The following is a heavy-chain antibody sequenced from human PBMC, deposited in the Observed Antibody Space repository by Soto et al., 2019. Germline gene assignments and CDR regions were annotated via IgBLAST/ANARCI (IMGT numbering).Heavy chain of an antibody. D-gene: IGHD5-18*01. CDR1: GGSISSYY. CDR3: AREPSYGYNEKLGIDP. CDR2: IYYSGST. Sequence: SETLSLTCTVSGGSISSYYWSWIRQPPGKGLEWIGYIYYSGSTNHNPSLKSRVTISVDTSKNQFSLKLSSVTAADTAVYYCAREPSYGYNEKLGIDPWGQGTLVTVSS. J-gene: IGHJ5*02. V-gene: IGHV4-59*01.